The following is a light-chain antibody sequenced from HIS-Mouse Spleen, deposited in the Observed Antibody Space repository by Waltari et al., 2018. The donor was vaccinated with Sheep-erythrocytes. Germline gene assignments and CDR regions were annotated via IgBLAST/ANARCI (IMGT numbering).Light chain of an antibody. V-gene: IGKV2-28*01. Sequence: DIVMTQSPLSLPVTPGEPASISCRSSQSLLHSNGYNYLDWYLQKPGQSPQLLIYLGSNRASGGPDRFSGSGSGTDFTLKISRVEAEDVGVYYCMQAPQTMYTFGQGTKLEIK. CDR1: QSLLHSNGYNY. CDR2: LGS. J-gene: IGKJ2*01. CDR3: MQAPQTMYT.